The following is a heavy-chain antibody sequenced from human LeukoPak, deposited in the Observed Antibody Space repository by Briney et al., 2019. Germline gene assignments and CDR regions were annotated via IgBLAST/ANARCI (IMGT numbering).Heavy chain of an antibody. J-gene: IGHJ6*02. Sequence: GGSLRLSCAASGFTFSSYSINWVRQAPGKGLEWVSHISSSGSTMHYADSVKGRFTISRNNAKNSLYLQMNSLRAEDTAVYYCARGGYSGYVTYYYGMDVWGQGTTVTVSS. CDR2: ISSSGSTM. CDR3: ARGGYSGYVTYYYGMDV. D-gene: IGHD5-12*01. V-gene: IGHV3-48*01. CDR1: GFTFSSYS.